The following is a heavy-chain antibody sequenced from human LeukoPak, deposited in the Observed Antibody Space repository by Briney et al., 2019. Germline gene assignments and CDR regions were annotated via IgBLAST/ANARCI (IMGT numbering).Heavy chain of an antibody. Sequence: LPGGSLRLSCAASGFTFSSYAMSWVRQAPGKGLEWVSCISFDGSDATYADSVKGRFTISRDNAKNTLHLQMDSLTVEDTAVYYCAVSNWMDPWGQGTLVTVSS. CDR2: ISFDGSDA. J-gene: IGHJ5*02. CDR3: AVSNWMDP. V-gene: IGHV3-74*01. CDR1: GFTFSSYA.